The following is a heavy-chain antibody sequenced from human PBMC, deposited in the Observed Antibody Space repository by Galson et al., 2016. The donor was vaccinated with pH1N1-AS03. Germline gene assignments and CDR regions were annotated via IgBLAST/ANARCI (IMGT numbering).Heavy chain of an antibody. Sequence: SLRLSCAASGFIFSSDWMHWVRQVPGKGLVWVSRITSDGSSISYADAVKGRFIISRDNSNNTVSLEMSSLRAEDTAVYYCVTGNQNYFDYWGQGTLVTVSS. J-gene: IGHJ4*02. V-gene: IGHV3-74*01. CDR3: VTGNQNYFDY. CDR2: ITSDGSSI. D-gene: IGHD2-8*02. CDR1: GFIFSSDW.